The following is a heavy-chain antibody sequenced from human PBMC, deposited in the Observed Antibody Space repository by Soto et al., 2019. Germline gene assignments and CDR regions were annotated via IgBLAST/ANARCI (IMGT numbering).Heavy chain of an antibody. J-gene: IGHJ6*02. Sequence: QVQLVQSGAEVKKPGSSVKVSCKASGGTFSSYAISWVRQAPGQGLEWMGGIIPIFGTANYAQKFQGRVTITADESTSTAYMELSSLRSEDTAVYYCARSGIAASDNYYYGRYVWGQGTTVTVSS. V-gene: IGHV1-69*01. CDR2: IIPIFGTA. D-gene: IGHD6-13*01. CDR3: ARSGIAASDNYYYGRYV. CDR1: GGTFSSYA.